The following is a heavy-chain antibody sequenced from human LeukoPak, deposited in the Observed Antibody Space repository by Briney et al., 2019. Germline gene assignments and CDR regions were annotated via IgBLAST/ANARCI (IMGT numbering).Heavy chain of an antibody. J-gene: IGHJ4*02. CDR3: ARDRHKYNYDSGGYPPY. Sequence: QTGGSLRLSCVASGFNFSSYSINWVRQAPGKGLEWVSYISVSSATIYTADSVKGRFTISRDNAKNSLYLQMNSLRAEDTAVYYCARDRHKYNYDSGGYPPYWGQGTLVTVSS. CDR1: GFNFSSYS. D-gene: IGHD3-22*01. CDR2: ISVSSATI. V-gene: IGHV3-48*01.